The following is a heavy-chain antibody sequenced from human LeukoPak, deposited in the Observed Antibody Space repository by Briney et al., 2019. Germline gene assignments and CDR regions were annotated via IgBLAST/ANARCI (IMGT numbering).Heavy chain of an antibody. J-gene: IGHJ6*02. CDR3: AKGLAAADKSSYYYGMDV. CDR1: GFIFSNYW. D-gene: IGHD6-13*01. Sequence: PGGSLRLSCAGSGFIFSNYWMHWVRQAPGKGLMWVSRIKTDGTTTYYADSVRGRFTVSRDNAKNTLYLQMNSVRAEDTAVYYCAKGLAAADKSSYYYGMDVWGQGTTVTVSS. V-gene: IGHV3-74*01. CDR2: IKTDGTTT.